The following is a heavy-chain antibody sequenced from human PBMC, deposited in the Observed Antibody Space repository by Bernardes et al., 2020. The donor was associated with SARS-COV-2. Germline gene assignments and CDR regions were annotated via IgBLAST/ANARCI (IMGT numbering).Heavy chain of an antibody. CDR2: ISSSSNTI. D-gene: IGHD6-19*01. V-gene: IGHV3-48*02. CDR1: GFTFSSCS. Sequence: GGSLRLSCAASGFTFSSCSMNWVRQAPGKGLEWVSYISSSSNTIYYTDSVKGRFTISRDNAKNSLYLQMNSLSDEDTAVYYCTGSGRTVGWGQGTLVTVSS. CDR3: TGSGRTVG. J-gene: IGHJ4*02.